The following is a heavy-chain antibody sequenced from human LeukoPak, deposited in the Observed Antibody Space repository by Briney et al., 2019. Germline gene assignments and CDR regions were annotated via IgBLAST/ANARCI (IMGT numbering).Heavy chain of an antibody. CDR3: ARPQRRGPAAIGY. V-gene: IGHV1-8*03. Sequence: GASVKVSCKASGYTFTSYDINWVRQATGQGLEWMGWMNPNSGNTGYAQKFQGRVTITRNTSISTAYVELSSLRSEDTAVYYCARPQRRGPAAIGYWGQGTLVTVSS. CDR2: MNPNSGNT. CDR1: GYTFTSYD. J-gene: IGHJ4*02. D-gene: IGHD2-2*01.